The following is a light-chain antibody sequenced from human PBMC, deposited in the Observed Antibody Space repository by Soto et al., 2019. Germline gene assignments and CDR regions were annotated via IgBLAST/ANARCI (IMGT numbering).Light chain of an antibody. CDR3: QQYGNSPWT. J-gene: IGKJ1*01. CDR1: QTVDQAY. CDR2: GAS. V-gene: IGKV3-20*01. Sequence: VLTQSPGTLSLSLGDRATLSCRASQTVDQAYVAWYQQRPGQAPSLLIYGASTRATDVPERFSGSGSGTDFTLTISRLEPEDSAVYYCQQYGNSPWTFGQGTKVEIK.